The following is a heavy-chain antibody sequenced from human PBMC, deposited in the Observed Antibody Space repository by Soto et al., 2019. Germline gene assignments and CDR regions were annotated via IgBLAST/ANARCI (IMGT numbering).Heavy chain of an antibody. V-gene: IGHV3-33*01. D-gene: IGHD7-27*01. J-gene: IGHJ4*02. CDR3: VRDLLGSGGHFDY. CDR2: IWYDGSNT. Sequence: GALRLSCAASGFIFSSFGMHWVRQAPGKGLEWVAHIWYDGSNTYYADSVKGRFTISRDNSRNTVYLQMNSLRAEDTAVYHCVRDLLGSGGHFDYWGQGTPVTVSS. CDR1: GFIFSSFG.